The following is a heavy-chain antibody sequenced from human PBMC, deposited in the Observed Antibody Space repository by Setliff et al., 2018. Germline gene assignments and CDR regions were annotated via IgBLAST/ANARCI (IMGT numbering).Heavy chain of an antibody. CDR1: GFTLSDYW. J-gene: IGHJ4*02. D-gene: IGHD6-19*01. CDR3: STKGVPGT. V-gene: IGHV3-7*03. CDR2: IKQDGGEK. Sequence: GGSLRLSCAASGFTLSDYWMAWVRQAPGKGLEWVANIKQDGGEKYYADSMKGRFTISRDNAKNSLYLQMNSLRAEDTAVYYCSTKGVPGTGGQGTLVTVSS.